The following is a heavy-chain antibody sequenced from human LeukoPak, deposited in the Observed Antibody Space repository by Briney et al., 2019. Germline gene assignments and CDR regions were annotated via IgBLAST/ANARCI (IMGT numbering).Heavy chain of an antibody. V-gene: IGHV4-59*01. J-gene: IGHJ4*02. Sequence: SETLSLTCTVSGGSISSYYWSWIRQPPGKGLEWIGYIYYSGSTNYNPSLKSRVTISVDTSKNQFSLKLSSVTAADTAVYYCARDTHDSFDYWGQGTLVTVSS. CDR1: GGSISSYY. CDR3: ARDTHDSFDY. CDR2: IYYSGST.